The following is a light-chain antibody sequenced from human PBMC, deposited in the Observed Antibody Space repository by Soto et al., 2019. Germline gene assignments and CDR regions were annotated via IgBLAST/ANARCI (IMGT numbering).Light chain of an antibody. CDR1: QTISRW. CDR3: HSRA. J-gene: IGKJ5*01. Sequence: DIQLTQTPSTLSASVGDEVTITCRASQTISRWLAWYQQKPGRAPKLLIYDAFTLESGVPSRFSGSGSETEFTLTISRLQPDDFATYFCHSRAFGQGTRLEIK. CDR2: DAF. V-gene: IGKV1-5*01.